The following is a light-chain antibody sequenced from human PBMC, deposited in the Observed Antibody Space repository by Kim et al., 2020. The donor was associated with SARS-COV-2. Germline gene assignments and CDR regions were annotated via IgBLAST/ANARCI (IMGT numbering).Light chain of an antibody. J-gene: IGLJ3*02. V-gene: IGLV1-51*01. CDR1: SSNIGNNY. CDR2: DNN. Sequence: GRKVTISCSGSSSNIGNNYVSWYQQLPGTAPKLLIYDNNKRPSGIPDRFSGSKSGTSATLGITGLQTGDEADYYCGTWDSSLSPWVFGGGTQLTVL. CDR3: GTWDSSLSPWV.